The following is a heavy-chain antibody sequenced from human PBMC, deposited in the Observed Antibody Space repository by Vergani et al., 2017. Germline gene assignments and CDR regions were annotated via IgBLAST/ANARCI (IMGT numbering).Heavy chain of an antibody. Sequence: EVQLVESGGGLVKPGGSLRLSCAASGFTFSSYSMNWVRQAPGKGLEWVSSISSSSSYIYYADSVKGRFTISRDNAKNSLYLQMNSLRAEDTAVYYCAREQAVAGPSHFDYWGQGTLVTVSS. J-gene: IGHJ4*02. CDR1: GFTFSSYS. D-gene: IGHD6-19*01. V-gene: IGHV3-21*04. CDR2: ISSSSSYI. CDR3: AREQAVAGPSHFDY.